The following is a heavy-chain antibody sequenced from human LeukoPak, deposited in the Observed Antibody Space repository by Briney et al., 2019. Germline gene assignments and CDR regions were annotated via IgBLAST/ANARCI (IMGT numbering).Heavy chain of an antibody. CDR1: GGSISSSNW. CDR2: IYHSGST. Sequence: SETLSLTCAVSGGSISSSNWWSWVRQPPGKGLEWIGEIYHSGSTNYKPSLKSRVTISVDTSKNQFSLKLSSMTAEDTAVYYCAKDVESSSWANWFDPWGQGTLVTVSS. D-gene: IGHD6-13*01. CDR3: AKDVESSSWANWFDP. J-gene: IGHJ5*02. V-gene: IGHV4-4*02.